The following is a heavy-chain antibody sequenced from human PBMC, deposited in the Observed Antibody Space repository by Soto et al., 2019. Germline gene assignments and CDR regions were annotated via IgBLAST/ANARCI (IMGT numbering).Heavy chain of an antibody. V-gene: IGHV3-21*01. CDR1: GFTFSSYS. CDR3: ASLAAAGSRPGQYYYYYGMDV. J-gene: IGHJ6*02. Sequence: LRLSCAASGFTFSSYSINWVRQAACKGLEWVSSISSSSSYIYYADSVKGRFTISRDNAKNSLYLQMNSLRAEDTAVYYCASLAAAGSRPGQYYYYYGMDVWGQGTTVTVSS. CDR2: ISSSSSYI. D-gene: IGHD6-13*01.